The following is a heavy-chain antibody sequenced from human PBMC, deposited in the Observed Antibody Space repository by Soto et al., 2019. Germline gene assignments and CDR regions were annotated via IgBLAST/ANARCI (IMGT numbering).Heavy chain of an antibody. Sequence: QVQLVQSGAEVKKPGSSVKVSCKASGGTFSSYTISWVRQAPGQGLEWMGRIIPILGIANYAQQFQGRVTITADKSPSTAYMELSSLRSEDTAVYYCARDRGIAAAGTFGNWFDPWGQGTLVTVSS. V-gene: IGHV1-69*08. J-gene: IGHJ5*02. CDR1: GGTFSSYT. D-gene: IGHD6-13*01. CDR3: ARDRGIAAAGTFGNWFDP. CDR2: IIPILGIA.